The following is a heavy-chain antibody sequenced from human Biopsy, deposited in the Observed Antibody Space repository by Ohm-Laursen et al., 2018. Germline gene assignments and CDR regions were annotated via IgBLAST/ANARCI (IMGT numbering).Heavy chain of an antibody. J-gene: IGHJ4*02. V-gene: IGHV4-59*01. CDR3: AREAAIIDPRTRAFDY. D-gene: IGHD6-25*01. CDR2: LYNTGGT. Sequence: GTLSLTCTVSGGSISSYQWTWIRQPPGKGLEWIGYLYNTGGTNYNPSLKSRVTISVDTSKNQFSLKLRSVTAADTAVYYCAREAAIIDPRTRAFDYWGQGTLVTVPS. CDR1: GGSISSYQ.